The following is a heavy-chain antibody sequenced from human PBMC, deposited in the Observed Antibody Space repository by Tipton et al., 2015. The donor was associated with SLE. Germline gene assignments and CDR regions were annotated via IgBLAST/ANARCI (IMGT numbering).Heavy chain of an antibody. CDR3: ARVVNWDWYFDL. Sequence: TLSFTCAVSGGSISSGSYYWSWIRQPAGKGLEWIGYIYTSGSTNYNPSLKSRVTISVDTSKNQFSLKLSSVTAADTAVYYCARVVNWDWYFDLWGRGTLVTVSS. CDR2: IYTSGST. CDR1: GGSISSGSYY. V-gene: IGHV4-61*09. J-gene: IGHJ2*01. D-gene: IGHD1-1*01.